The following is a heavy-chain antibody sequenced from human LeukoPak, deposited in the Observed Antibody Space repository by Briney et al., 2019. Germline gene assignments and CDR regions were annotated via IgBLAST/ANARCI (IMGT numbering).Heavy chain of an antibody. Sequence: SETLSLTCTVSCGSISNYYWTWMRQPPGKGLEWIGYVFHSGITNYNPSLKSQVTISIDTSKNQFSLNMTSVTAADTAVYYCARDVSRPPYYYMDVWGKGTTVIVSS. J-gene: IGHJ6*03. CDR3: ARDVSRPPYYYMDV. CDR2: VFHSGIT. D-gene: IGHD5/OR15-5a*01. V-gene: IGHV4-59*01. CDR1: CGSISNYY.